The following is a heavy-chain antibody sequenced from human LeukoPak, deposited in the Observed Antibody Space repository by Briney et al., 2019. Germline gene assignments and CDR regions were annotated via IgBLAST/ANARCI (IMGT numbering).Heavy chain of an antibody. Sequence: SETLSLTCAVYGGSFSGYYWSWIRQPPGKGLEWIGEINHSGSTNHNPSLKSRVTISVDTSKNQFSLKLSSVTAADTAVYYCARAGRYCSSTSCYPYNWFDPWGQGTLVTVSS. V-gene: IGHV4-34*01. CDR2: INHSGST. D-gene: IGHD2-2*01. CDR1: GGSFSGYY. CDR3: ARAGRYCSSTSCYPYNWFDP. J-gene: IGHJ5*02.